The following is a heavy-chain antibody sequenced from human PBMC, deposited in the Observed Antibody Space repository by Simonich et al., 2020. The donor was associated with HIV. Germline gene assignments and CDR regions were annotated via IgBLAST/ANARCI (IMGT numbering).Heavy chain of an antibody. CDR3: ARTRRITIFGVVRGNGMDV. V-gene: IGHV1-18*01. D-gene: IGHD3-3*01. J-gene: IGHJ6*02. Sequence: GAELKKPGASVKVSCKASGYTFSSYGISWVRQAPGQGLEWMGWISPYNGNRNYAQRFQGRVTMTTDTSTSTAYMELRSLRSDDTAVYYCARTRRITIFGVVRGNGMDVWGQGTTVTVSS. CDR1: GYTFSSYG. CDR2: ISPYNGNR.